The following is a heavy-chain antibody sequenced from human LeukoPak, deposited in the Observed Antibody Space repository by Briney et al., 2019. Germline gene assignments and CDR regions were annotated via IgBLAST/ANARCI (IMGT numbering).Heavy chain of an antibody. J-gene: IGHJ3*01. CDR3: VRGQFSAFDV. Sequence: SQTLSLTCAISGDSVSSNGVAWNWIRQSPSRGLEWLGRTHYASKWYIDYAVSAKSRIIINPDTSKNQFSLHLNSVTPEDSAVYYCVRGQFSAFDVWGQGALVTVSS. V-gene: IGHV6-1*01. CDR2: THYASKWYI. CDR1: GDSVSSNGVA.